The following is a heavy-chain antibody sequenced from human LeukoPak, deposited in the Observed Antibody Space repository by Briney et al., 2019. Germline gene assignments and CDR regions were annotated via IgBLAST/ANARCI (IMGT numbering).Heavy chain of an antibody. D-gene: IGHD1-26*01. V-gene: IGHV1-18*01. J-gene: IGHJ4*02. Sequence: ASVTVSCKASGYTFTTYGISWVRQAPGQGLEWMGWISNYNGNTNYAQKFQGRVTMTTNTSTSTAYMEVRSLTSDDTAVYYCARDEGAFDYWGQGTLVTVSS. CDR3: ARDEGAFDY. CDR1: GYTFTTYG. CDR2: ISNYNGNT.